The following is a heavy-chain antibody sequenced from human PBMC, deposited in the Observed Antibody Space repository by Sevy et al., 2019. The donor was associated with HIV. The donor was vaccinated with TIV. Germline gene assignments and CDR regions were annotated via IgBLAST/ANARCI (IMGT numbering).Heavy chain of an antibody. D-gene: IGHD2-15*01. CDR3: ARVGGGDAFDI. V-gene: IGHV3-30*03. CDR1: GFTFSSYG. Sequence: GGSLRLSCAASGFTFSSYGMHWVRQAPGKGLEWVAVISYDGSNKYYGDSVKGRFTISRDNSKNTLYLQMNSLRAEDTAVYYCARVGGGDAFDIWGQGTMVTVSS. J-gene: IGHJ3*02. CDR2: ISYDGSNK.